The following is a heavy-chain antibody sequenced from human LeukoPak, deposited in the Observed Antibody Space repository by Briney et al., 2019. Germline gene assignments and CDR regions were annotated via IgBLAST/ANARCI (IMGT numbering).Heavy chain of an antibody. CDR1: GFTFSSYA. Sequence: GGSLRLSCAASGFTFSSYAMSWVRQAPGKGLEWVSAISGSGDSTYYGDSVKGRLTISRDNSKNTLYLQMNSLRAEDTAVYYCARSYCSSTSCYLHPWGQGTLVTVSS. CDR2: ISGSGDST. CDR3: ARSYCSSTSCYLHP. J-gene: IGHJ5*02. D-gene: IGHD2-2*01. V-gene: IGHV3-23*01.